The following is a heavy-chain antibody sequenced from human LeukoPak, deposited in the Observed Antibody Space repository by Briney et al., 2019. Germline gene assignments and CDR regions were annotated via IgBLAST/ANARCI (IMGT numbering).Heavy chain of an antibody. Sequence: SETLSLTCTVSGGSVTSGNYYWNWIRQPAGKGLEWIGRIYTNGGASYNPSLKSRVTISIDASKNQFSLKLSSVTAADTAVHYCAREPPGYWGQGILVTVSS. CDR3: AREPPGY. CDR2: IYTNGGA. CDR1: GGSVTSGNYY. V-gene: IGHV4-61*02. J-gene: IGHJ4*02.